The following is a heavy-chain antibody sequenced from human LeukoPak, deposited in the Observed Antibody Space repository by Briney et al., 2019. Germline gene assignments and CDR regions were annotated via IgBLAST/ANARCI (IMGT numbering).Heavy chain of an antibody. CDR3: ARGRVEMATIDFDY. Sequence: PSETLSLTCTASGGSISSYYWSWIRQPPGKGLEWIGYIYYSGSTNYNPSLKSRVTISVDTSKNQFSLKLSSVTAADTAVYYCARGRVEMATIDFDYWGQGTLVTVSS. D-gene: IGHD5-24*01. V-gene: IGHV4-59*01. J-gene: IGHJ4*02. CDR1: GGSISSYY. CDR2: IYYSGST.